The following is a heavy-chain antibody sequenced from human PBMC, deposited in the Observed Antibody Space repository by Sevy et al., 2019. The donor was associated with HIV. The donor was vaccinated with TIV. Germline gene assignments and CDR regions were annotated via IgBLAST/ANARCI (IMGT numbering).Heavy chain of an antibody. CDR1: GYTFTSYG. CDR3: ARTYYYDSSGYYHYFDY. V-gene: IGHV1-18*04. Sequence: ASVKVFCKASGYTFTSYGISWVRQAPGQGVEWMGWISAYNGNTNYEQKLQGRVTLTTDTSTSTAYMELRSLSSDDTAVYYCARTYYYDSSGYYHYFDYRGQGTLVTVSS. D-gene: IGHD3-22*01. J-gene: IGHJ4*02. CDR2: ISAYNGNT.